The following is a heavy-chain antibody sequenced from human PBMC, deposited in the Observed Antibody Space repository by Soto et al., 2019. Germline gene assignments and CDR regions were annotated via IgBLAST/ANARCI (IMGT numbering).Heavy chain of an antibody. CDR1: GYTFTDYG. D-gene: IGHD1-26*01. J-gene: IGHJ4*02. V-gene: IGHV1-18*01. Sequence: QVQLVQSGAEVKKPGASVRVSCKSSGYTFTDYGITWVRQAPGQGLEWMGWINTYKGNINYAQRLQGRVTMTTDTSTSTAYMELRSLTSDDTAVYYCARERGGYKHFDYWGQGALVTVPS. CDR2: INTYKGNI. CDR3: ARERGGYKHFDY.